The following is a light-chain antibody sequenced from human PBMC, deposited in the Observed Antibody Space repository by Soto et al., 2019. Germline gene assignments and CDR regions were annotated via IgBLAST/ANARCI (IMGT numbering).Light chain of an antibody. CDR1: QSVSSW. CDR3: QQYESYPWT. CDR2: EAS. J-gene: IGKJ1*01. V-gene: IGKV1-5*01. Sequence: DIQMTQSPSILSASIGERVTITCRASQSVSSWLAWYQQYPGKAPRLLIFEASKLESGVPSRFSGSGSRTDFTLTINGLQPVDFATYYCQQYESYPWTFGQGTKV.